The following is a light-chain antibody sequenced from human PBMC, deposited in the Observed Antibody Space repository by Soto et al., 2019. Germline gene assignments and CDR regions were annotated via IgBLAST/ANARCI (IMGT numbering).Light chain of an antibody. Sequence: DIQMTQSPSTLSASVGDRVTITCRASQSISSWLAWYQQKPGKAPKLLIYAASSLESGVPSRFSGSGSGTEFTLTISSLQPDHFETYACQQYNSYTWTFGQGTKVEIK. CDR2: AAS. J-gene: IGKJ1*01. V-gene: IGKV1-5*01. CDR1: QSISSW. CDR3: QQYNSYTWT.